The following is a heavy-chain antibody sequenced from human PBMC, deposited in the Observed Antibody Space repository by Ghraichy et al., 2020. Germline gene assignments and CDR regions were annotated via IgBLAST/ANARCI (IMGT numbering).Heavy chain of an antibody. Sequence: SETLSLTCTFSTGSISSYYWTWLRQSPGKGLEWIGNIHYTGKSNYHPALKSRVTMSIDTARNQFSLWLQSVTAADTAMYYCAGDVGYDFWTGRNWFDPWRQGTLVTVSS. CDR3: AGDVGYDFWTGRNWFDP. V-gene: IGHV4-59*13. J-gene: IGHJ5*02. D-gene: IGHD3-3*01. CDR1: TGSISSYY. CDR2: IHYTGKS.